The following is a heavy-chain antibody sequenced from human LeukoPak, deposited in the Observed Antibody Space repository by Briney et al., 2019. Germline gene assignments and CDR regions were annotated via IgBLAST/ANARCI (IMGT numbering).Heavy chain of an antibody. CDR3: AKSSYYDSSGYYREYYFDY. CDR1: GFIFSSYA. CDR2: VSGGGST. V-gene: IGHV3-23*01. Sequence: GGSLRLSCAASGFIFSSYAMSWVRQAPGKGLEWVSSVSGGGSTYYADSVKGRFTISRDNSKSTLFLQMNSLRAEDTAVYYCAKSSYYDSSGYYREYYFDYWGQGTLVTVSS. D-gene: IGHD3-22*01. J-gene: IGHJ4*02.